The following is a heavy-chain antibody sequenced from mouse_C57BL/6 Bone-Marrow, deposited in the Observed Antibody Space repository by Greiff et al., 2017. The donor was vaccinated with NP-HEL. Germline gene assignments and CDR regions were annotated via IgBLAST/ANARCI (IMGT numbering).Heavy chain of an antibody. CDR3: MTTVEDFDY. V-gene: IGHV14-4*01. D-gene: IGHD1-1*01. J-gene: IGHJ2*01. CDR2: IDPENGDT. Sequence: EVMLVESGAELVRPGASVKLSCTASGFNIKDDYMHWVKQRPEQGLEWIGWIDPENGDTEYASKFQGKATITADTSSNTAYLQLSSLTSEDTAVYYCMTTVEDFDYWGQGTTLTVSS. CDR1: GFNIKDDY.